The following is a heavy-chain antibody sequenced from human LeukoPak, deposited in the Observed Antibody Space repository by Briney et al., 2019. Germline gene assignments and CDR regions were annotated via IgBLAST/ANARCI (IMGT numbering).Heavy chain of an antibody. CDR3: TRDEYGSGSNFFDY. V-gene: IGHV3-49*03. CDR2: ITNKAFGGTA. Sequence: GGSLRLSCTASGFNFGDYAMSWFRQAPEKGLEGVGFITNKAFGGTAEYAASVKGRFTISRGDSRSIAYLQMDNLRTEDTGVYYCTRDEYGSGSNFFDYWGQGTLVTVSS. J-gene: IGHJ4*02. D-gene: IGHD2-15*01. CDR1: GFNFGDYA.